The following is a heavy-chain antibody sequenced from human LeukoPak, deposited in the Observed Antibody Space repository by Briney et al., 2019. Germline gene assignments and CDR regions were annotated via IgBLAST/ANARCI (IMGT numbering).Heavy chain of an antibody. J-gene: IGHJ4*02. CDR1: GFTFSTYG. CDR2: IWYDGSNK. CDR3: ARDSNSYGSGATIDY. Sequence: GRSLRLSCAASGFTFSTYGMHWVRQAPGEGLEWLTDIWYDGSNKYYTDSVKGRFTISRDNSKNTLYLQMSSLRAEDTAVYYCARDSNSYGSGATIDYWGQGTLVTVSS. D-gene: IGHD3-10*01. V-gene: IGHV3-33*01.